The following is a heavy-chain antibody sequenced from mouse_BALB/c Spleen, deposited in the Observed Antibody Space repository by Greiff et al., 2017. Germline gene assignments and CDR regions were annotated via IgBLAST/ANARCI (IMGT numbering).Heavy chain of an antibody. Sequence: VQGVESGPGLVAPSQSLSITCTVSGFSLTSYGVHWVRQPPGKGLEWLGVIWAGGSTNYNSALMSRLSISKDNSKSQVFLKMNSLQTDDTAMYYCAREDGSSLWYGMDYWGQGTSVTVSS. CDR1: GFSLTSYG. V-gene: IGHV2-9*02. D-gene: IGHD1-1*01. CDR3: AREDGSSLWYGMDY. CDR2: IWAGGST. J-gene: IGHJ4*01.